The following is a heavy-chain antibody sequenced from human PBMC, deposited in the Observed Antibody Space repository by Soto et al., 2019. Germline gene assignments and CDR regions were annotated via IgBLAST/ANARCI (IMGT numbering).Heavy chain of an antibody. J-gene: IGHJ4*02. CDR1: GYSFITYW. CDR2: IYPGNSDT. V-gene: IGHV5-51*01. Sequence: PGESLKISCKGSGYSFITYWIGWVRQMPGKGLEWMGIIYPGNSDTRISPSFQGQVTISADKSISTAYLQWTSLRASDTAMYYCARVRILSGLFRSFDYWGQGTQVTVSS. CDR3: ARVRILSGLFRSFDY. D-gene: IGHD3-10*01.